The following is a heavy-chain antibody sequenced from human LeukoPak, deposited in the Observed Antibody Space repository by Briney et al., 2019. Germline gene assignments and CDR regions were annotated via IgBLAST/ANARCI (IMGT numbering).Heavy chain of an antibody. CDR2: IYYSGST. Sequence: SETLSLTCTVSGGSISSHYWSWLRQPPGKGLEGIGYIYYSGSTNYNPSLKSRVTISVDTSKNQFSLKLSSVTAADTAVYYCARVSNYDILTGYYDQWGQGTLVTVSS. V-gene: IGHV4-59*11. CDR1: GGSISSHY. CDR3: ARVSNYDILTGYYDQ. J-gene: IGHJ4*02. D-gene: IGHD3-9*01.